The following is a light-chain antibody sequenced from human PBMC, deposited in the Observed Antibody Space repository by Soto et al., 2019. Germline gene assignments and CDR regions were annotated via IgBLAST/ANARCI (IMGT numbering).Light chain of an antibody. J-gene: IGLJ1*01. CDR3: NSQRSSGTRV. V-gene: IGLV2-14*01. Sequence: QSALAQPASVSGSPGQSITISCTGTSSDAGGYKHVSWYQHHPGKAPKLMIYEVSNRPSGVSNRFSGSKSGYTASLTISGLQAEDEADYYCNSQRSSGTRVFGTGTKVTVL. CDR1: SSDAGGYKH. CDR2: EVS.